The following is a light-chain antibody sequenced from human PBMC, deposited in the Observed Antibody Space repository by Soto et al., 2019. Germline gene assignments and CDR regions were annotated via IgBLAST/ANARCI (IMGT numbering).Light chain of an antibody. V-gene: IGKV3-15*01. CDR2: GAS. CDR3: QQYKNWPL. Sequence: EVVITQSPGILSVSPGARATLSCRASQSVRSHLAWYQQTPGQPPRLLIYGASTRATGIPARFSGSGFGTDFPLTISSLKSEDSAVYDCQQYKNWPLFGQGTRLEI. CDR1: QSVRSH. J-gene: IGKJ5*01.